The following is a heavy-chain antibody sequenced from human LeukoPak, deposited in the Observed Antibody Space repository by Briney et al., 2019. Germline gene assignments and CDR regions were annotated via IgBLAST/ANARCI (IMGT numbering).Heavy chain of an antibody. J-gene: IGHJ6*03. CDR1: GYTFTGYY. CDR3: ARGTYYDFWSYYYYMDV. CDR2: INPNSGGT. Sequence: ASVKVSCKASGYTFTGYYMHWVRQAPGQGLEWMGWINPNSGGTNYAQKFQGRVTMTRDTSISTAYMELSSLRSEDTAVYYCARGTYYDFWSYYYYMDVWGKGTTVTVSS. V-gene: IGHV1-2*02. D-gene: IGHD3-3*01.